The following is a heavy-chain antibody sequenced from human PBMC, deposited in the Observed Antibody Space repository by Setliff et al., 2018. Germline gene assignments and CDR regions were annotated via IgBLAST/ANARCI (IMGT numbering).Heavy chain of an antibody. CDR2: TKNKANAGYM. J-gene: IGHJ4*02. CDR1: GFSISDHY. D-gene: IGHD3-10*01. Sequence: GGSLRLSCAASGFSISDHYMDWVRQAPGKGLEWVGRTKNKANAGYMEYAASVKDRFIISRDDSKNSLDLQMYSLKSDDTAVYYCVRAVVIRGSKPLDSWGQGTLVTVSS. V-gene: IGHV3-72*01. CDR3: VRAVVIRGSKPLDS.